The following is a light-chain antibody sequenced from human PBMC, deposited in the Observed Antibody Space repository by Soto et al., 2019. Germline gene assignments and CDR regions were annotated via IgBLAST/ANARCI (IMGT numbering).Light chain of an antibody. V-gene: IGKV3-20*01. CDR3: QQYGSSPLYT. Sequence: EIVLTQSPGTLSLSPGERATLSCRASQSVSSSYLAWYQQKPGQAPRLLIYAASSRAAGIPDKFSGSGSGTDFTLTIRRLEPEDFEVYYCQQYGSSPLYTFGQGTKLEIK. CDR2: AAS. CDR1: QSVSSSY. J-gene: IGKJ2*01.